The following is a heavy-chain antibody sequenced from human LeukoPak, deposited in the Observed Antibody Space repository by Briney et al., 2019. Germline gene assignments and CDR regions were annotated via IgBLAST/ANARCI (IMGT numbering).Heavy chain of an antibody. J-gene: IGHJ4*02. Sequence: GGSLRLSCAASGFTFSSYSMNWVRQAPGKGLEWVSSISSSSSYIYYADSVKGRFTISRDNAKNSLYLQMSSLRTEDMALYYCARDSYSFSPGGDYCLDNWGQGTLVTVSS. CDR3: ARDSYSFSPGGDYCLDN. D-gene: IGHD5/OR15-5a*01. CDR1: GFTFSSYS. V-gene: IGHV3-21*04. CDR2: ISSSSSYI.